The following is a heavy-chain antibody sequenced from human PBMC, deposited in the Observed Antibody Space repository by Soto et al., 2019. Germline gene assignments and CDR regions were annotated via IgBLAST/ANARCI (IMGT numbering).Heavy chain of an antibody. D-gene: IGHD1-26*01. J-gene: IGHJ4*02. V-gene: IGHV4-59*12. Sequence: SETLSLTCSVSNGSISGFYWTWIRQPPGKILEWIGYIHYSGRTDYNPSLTSRATMSVDTSKNQFSLNLKSITAADTAVYYCVRVGVGIGNHFDSWGRGTLVTVAS. CDR2: IHYSGRT. CDR3: VRVGVGIGNHFDS. CDR1: NGSISGFY.